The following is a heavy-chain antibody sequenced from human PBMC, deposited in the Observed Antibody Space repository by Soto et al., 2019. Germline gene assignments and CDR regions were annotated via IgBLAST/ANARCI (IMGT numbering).Heavy chain of an antibody. D-gene: IGHD6-13*01. J-gene: IGHJ3*02. Sequence: QVQLVQSGAEVKKPGSSVKVSCKASGGTFSSYAISWVRQAPGQGLEWMGGIIPIFGTANYAQKFQGRVTXXAXEXXSTAYMELRSLRSEDRAVYYCANSRAAAGKDAFDIWGQGTMVTVSS. V-gene: IGHV1-69*12. CDR1: GGTFSSYA. CDR2: IIPIFGTA. CDR3: ANSRAAAGKDAFDI.